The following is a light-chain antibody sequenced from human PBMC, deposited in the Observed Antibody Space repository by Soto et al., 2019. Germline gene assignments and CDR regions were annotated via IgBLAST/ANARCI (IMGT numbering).Light chain of an antibody. CDR2: GAS. Sequence: ELVLTQSPGNLSLSPGERATLSCRASQSVSSIYLAWYQQKPGQAPRLLIYGASSRATGIPDRFSGSGSGTDFTLTISRLEPEDFAVYYCQHYGSSQRTFGQGTKVEIK. V-gene: IGKV3-20*01. J-gene: IGKJ1*01. CDR3: QHYGSSQRT. CDR1: QSVSSIY.